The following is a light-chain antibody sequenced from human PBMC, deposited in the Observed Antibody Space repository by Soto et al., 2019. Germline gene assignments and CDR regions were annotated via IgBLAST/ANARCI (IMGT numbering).Light chain of an antibody. CDR1: SSNIGTNI. CDR3: AAWDDSLNGLV. Sequence: QPVLTQPASASGTPGQRVTISCSGSSSNIGTNIVNWFQQLPGAAPKLLIYSNVERPSGVPDRFSGSKSGTSASLAISGLQSEDEAGYYCAAWDDSLNGLVFGGGTKLTVL. CDR2: SNV. J-gene: IGLJ2*01. V-gene: IGLV1-44*01.